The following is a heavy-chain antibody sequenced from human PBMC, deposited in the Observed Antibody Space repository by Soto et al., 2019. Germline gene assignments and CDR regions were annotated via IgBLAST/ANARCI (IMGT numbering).Heavy chain of an antibody. V-gene: IGHV1-18*01. J-gene: IGHJ6*02. CDR3: ARDAKEPATYCYYGMDV. CDR2: ISAYNGNT. Sequence: ASVKVSCKASGYTFTSYGISWVRQAPGQGLEWMGWISAYNGNTNYAQKLQGRVTMTTETSTGTAYMELRILRSDDTAVYYCARDAKEPATYCYYGMDVWGQGTTVTVSS. CDR1: GYTFTSYG. D-gene: IGHD1-26*01.